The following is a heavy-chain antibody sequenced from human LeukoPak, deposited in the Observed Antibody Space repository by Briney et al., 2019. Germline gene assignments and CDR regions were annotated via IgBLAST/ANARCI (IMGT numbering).Heavy chain of an antibody. J-gene: IGHJ4*02. CDR2: IYSGGST. CDR1: GFTVSSNS. V-gene: IGHV3-53*01. Sequence: GGSLRLSCAASGFTVSSNSMSWVRQAPGKGLEWVSVIYSGGSTYYADSVKGRFTISRDNSKNTLYLQMNSLRAEDTAVYYCARCYDSSALMLTYWGQGTLVTVSS. D-gene: IGHD3-22*01. CDR3: ARCYDSSALMLTY.